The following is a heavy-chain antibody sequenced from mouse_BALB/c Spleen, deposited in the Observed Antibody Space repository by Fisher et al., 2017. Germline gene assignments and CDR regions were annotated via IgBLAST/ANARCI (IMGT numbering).Heavy chain of an antibody. V-gene: IGHV14-2*02. D-gene: IGHD1-1*01. J-gene: IGHJ4*01. CDR3: ARGNYYYGSSSYAMDY. Sequence: KFKGKATMTADTSSNTAYLQLSSLTSEDTAVYYCARGNYYYGSSSYAMDYWGQGTSVTVSS.